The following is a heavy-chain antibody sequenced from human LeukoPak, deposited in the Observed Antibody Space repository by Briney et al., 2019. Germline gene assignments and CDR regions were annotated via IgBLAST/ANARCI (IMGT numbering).Heavy chain of an antibody. V-gene: IGHV4-4*08. CDR3: ARDSEDDYGDYVTLFDY. D-gene: IGHD4-17*01. J-gene: IGHJ4*02. CDR1: GGSISNYY. Sequence: SETLSLTCAVSGGSISNYYWTWIRQPPGTGLEWIGYVYNSGNTNYNPSLRSRVTISIDASKNQFSLKLNSVTAADTAVYYCARDSEDDYGDYVTLFDYWGQGTLVTVSS. CDR2: VYNSGNT.